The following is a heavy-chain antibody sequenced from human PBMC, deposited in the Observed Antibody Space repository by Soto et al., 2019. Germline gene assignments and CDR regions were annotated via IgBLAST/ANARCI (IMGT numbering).Heavy chain of an antibody. Sequence: QVQLVQSGAEEKKPGASVKVSCKASGYTFTSYAMHWVRQAPGQRLEWMGWINAGNGNTKYSQKFQGRVTITRDTSASTAYMELSSLRSEDTAVYYCAAKGLTYYYDSSGLNWGQGTLVTVSS. V-gene: IGHV1-3*05. D-gene: IGHD3-22*01. CDR2: INAGNGNT. CDR1: GYTFTSYA. J-gene: IGHJ4*02. CDR3: AAKGLTYYYDSSGLN.